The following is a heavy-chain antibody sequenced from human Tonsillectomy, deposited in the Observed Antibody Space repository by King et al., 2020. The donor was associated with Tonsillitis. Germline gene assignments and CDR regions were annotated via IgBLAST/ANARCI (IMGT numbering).Heavy chain of an antibody. V-gene: IGHV2-5*01. CDR2: IYWNDDK. J-gene: IGHJ4*02. Sequence: ITLKESGPTLVKPTQTLTLTCTFSGFSLSTSGVGVGWIRQPPGKALEWLALIYWNDDKRYSPSLKSRLTITKDTSKNQVVLTMTNMDPVDTATYYCAHRRGNYYESSGYYDYWGQGTLVTVSS. CDR3: AHRRGNYYESSGYYDY. D-gene: IGHD3-22*01. CDR1: GFSLSTSGVG.